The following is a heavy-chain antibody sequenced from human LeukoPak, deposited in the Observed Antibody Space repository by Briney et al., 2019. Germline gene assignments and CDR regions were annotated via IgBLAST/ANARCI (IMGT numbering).Heavy chain of an antibody. CDR1: GGSFSEYY. CDR3: ASNGPLLSDTNRYYFNY. Sequence: KLPETLSLTCGVFGGSFSEYYWTWIRQSPGKGLEWIGEINHSGTTNYNPSLESRVTISVDTSKTQFSLNLSSVPAAYTAVYYCASNGPLLSDTNRYYFNYWGQGTLVTVSS. D-gene: IGHD2-8*01. CDR2: INHSGTT. V-gene: IGHV4-34*01. J-gene: IGHJ4*02.